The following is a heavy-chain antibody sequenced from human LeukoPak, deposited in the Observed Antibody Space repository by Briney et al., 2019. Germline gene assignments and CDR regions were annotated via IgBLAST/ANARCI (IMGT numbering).Heavy chain of an antibody. D-gene: IGHD1-26*01. CDR2: IIPILGIA. Sequence: GSSVTVSCQASGGTFSSYTISWVRQAPGQGLAWMGRIIPILGIANHEQKFQGRVTITADKSTSTAYMELSSLRSEDTAVYYCARGRDRGSYALSCWGTRALVTVAS. CDR1: GGTFSSYT. V-gene: IGHV1-69*02. J-gene: IGHJ4*02. CDR3: ARGRDRGSYALSC.